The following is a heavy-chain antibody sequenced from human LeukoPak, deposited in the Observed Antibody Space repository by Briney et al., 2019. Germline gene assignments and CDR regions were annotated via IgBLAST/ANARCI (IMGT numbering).Heavy chain of an antibody. J-gene: IGHJ4*02. CDR3: AKVAARYGDYYFDY. D-gene: IGHD4-17*01. CDR1: GYTFISYA. CDR2: INVGNGNT. V-gene: IGHV1-3*03. Sequence: ASVKVSCKSSGYTFISYAMHWVRQAPGQRLEWMGWINVGNGNTKYSQEFQDRVTITRDTSAITVYMELSSLRSEDMAVYYCAKVAARYGDYYFDYWGQGTLVTVSS.